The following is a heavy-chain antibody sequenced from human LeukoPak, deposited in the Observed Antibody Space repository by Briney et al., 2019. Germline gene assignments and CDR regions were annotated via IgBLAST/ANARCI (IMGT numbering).Heavy chain of an antibody. CDR3: ATTFLERDY. V-gene: IGHV4-34*01. Sequence: SETLSLTCAVYGGSFSGYYWIWIRQPPGKGLEWIGEINHSGSTNYNPSLKSRVTISVDTSKNQFSLKLSSVTAADTAVYYCATTFLERDYWGQGTLVTVSS. J-gene: IGHJ4*02. D-gene: IGHD3-3*01. CDR2: INHSGST. CDR1: GGSFSGYY.